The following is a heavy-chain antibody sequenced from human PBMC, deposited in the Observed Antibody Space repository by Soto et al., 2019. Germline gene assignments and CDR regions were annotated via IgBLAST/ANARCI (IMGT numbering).Heavy chain of an antibody. CDR2: IYHSGRA. J-gene: IGHJ2*01. D-gene: IGHD3-3*01. CDR3: ARVTIFEYWYF. CDR1: SDSIIGGCY. V-gene: IGHV4-38-2*02. Sequence: PSRAPSLTCSWSSDSIIGGCYWAWRRQPPGKGLEWIGNIYHSGRAHYNPSLKSRVTMSVDTSKNNFSLRLTSVTAADTAVSYCARVTIFEYWYF.